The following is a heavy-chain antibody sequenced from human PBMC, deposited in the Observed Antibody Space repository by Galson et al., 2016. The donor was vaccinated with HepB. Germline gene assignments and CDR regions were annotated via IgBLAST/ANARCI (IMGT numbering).Heavy chain of an antibody. CDR2: INLDGGEK. V-gene: IGHV3-7*01. D-gene: IGHD2-15*01. Sequence: SLRLSCAASEFSFTDYWMTWDRQAPGKGLECLANINLDGGEKNYVDSVKGRFTISRDNAKNSVYLQINSLRAEDTALNYCARIGYCSGAGCRGRDWFDPWGQGIPVTVSS. J-gene: IGHJ5*02. CDR3: ARIGYCSGAGCRGRDWFDP. CDR1: EFSFTDYW.